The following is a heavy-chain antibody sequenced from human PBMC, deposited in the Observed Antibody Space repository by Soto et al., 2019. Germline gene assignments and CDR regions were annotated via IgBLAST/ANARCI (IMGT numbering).Heavy chain of an antibody. CDR3: AREHSSSWRFDY. D-gene: IGHD6-13*01. Sequence: QVQLVQSGAEVKKPGASVKVSCKASGYTFTRYDINWVREATGQGLEWMGWMNPNSGNTGYAQKFQGRVPMTRNTSISTAYMELSSLRSEDTAVYYCAREHSSSWRFDYWGQGTLVTVSS. J-gene: IGHJ4*02. V-gene: IGHV1-8*01. CDR1: GYTFTRYD. CDR2: MNPNSGNT.